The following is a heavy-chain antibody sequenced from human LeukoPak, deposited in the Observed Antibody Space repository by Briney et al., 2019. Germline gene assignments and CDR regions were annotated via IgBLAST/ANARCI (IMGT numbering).Heavy chain of an antibody. D-gene: IGHD1-7*01. CDR2: ISAYNGNT. CDR3: ARDLGWNYPNWFDP. J-gene: IGHJ5*02. CDR1: GGTFSNYA. V-gene: IGHV1-18*01. Sequence: RASVKVSCKASGGTFSNYAISWVRQAPGQGLEWMGWISAYNGNTNYAQKLQGRVTMTTDTSTSTAYMELRSLRSDDTAVYYCARDLGWNYPNWFDPWGQGTLVTVSS.